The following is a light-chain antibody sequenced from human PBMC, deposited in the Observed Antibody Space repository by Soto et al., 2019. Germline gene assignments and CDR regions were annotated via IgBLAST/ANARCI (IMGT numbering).Light chain of an antibody. CDR1: QSVSVNS. V-gene: IGKV3-20*01. J-gene: IGKJ3*01. CDR2: AAS. CDR3: QQYGGAPFT. Sequence: ESVWMQSPGTLSFSPWERATLSCRASQSVSVNSLAWYQQKGGQAPRLLIYAASTRATGVPDRFSGTGSGTDFALTISRLETDDYAVYYCQQYGGAPFTFGPGTKWIS.